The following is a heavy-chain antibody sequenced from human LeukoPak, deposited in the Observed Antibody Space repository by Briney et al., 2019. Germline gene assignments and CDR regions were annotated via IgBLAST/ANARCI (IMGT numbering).Heavy chain of an antibody. J-gene: IGHJ4*02. Sequence: GGSLRLSCAASGFTFSSYSMNWVRQAPGKGLEWVSSIGFRNSYIYYADSVKGRFTISRDNAKNSLYLQMDSLRAADTAVYYCARGQYSSSPVFDFWGQGTLVTVSS. V-gene: IGHV3-21*01. CDR2: IGFRNSYI. CDR1: GFTFSSYS. CDR3: ARGQYSSSPVFDF. D-gene: IGHD6-6*01.